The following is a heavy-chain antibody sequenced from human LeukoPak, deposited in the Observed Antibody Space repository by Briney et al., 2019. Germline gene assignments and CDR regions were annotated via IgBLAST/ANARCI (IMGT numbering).Heavy chain of an antibody. CDR3: ANLLRWEPY. Sequence: PGGSLRLSCEASGFTFSNYGMHWVRQAPGKGLEWVAFIRDDGSNKYYADSVKGRFTISRDNAKNTLYLQMNSLRAEDTAVYYCANLLRWEPYWGQGTLVTVSS. CDR1: GFTFSNYG. D-gene: IGHD4-23*01. V-gene: IGHV3-30*02. CDR2: IRDDGSNK. J-gene: IGHJ4*02.